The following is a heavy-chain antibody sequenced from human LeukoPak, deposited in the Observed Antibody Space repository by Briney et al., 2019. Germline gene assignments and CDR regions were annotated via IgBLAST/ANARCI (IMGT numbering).Heavy chain of an antibody. V-gene: IGHV3-20*04. Sequence: GGSLRLSCAASEFTFDDYGMSWVRQAPGKGLEWVSGIKWNGGSTSYADSVKGRFTISRDNAKNSLYLQMNSLRAEDTAVYYCARVGLRGYSYGPFDYWGQGTLVTVSS. D-gene: IGHD5-18*01. CDR2: IKWNGGST. CDR1: EFTFDDYG. CDR3: ARVGLRGYSYGPFDY. J-gene: IGHJ4*02.